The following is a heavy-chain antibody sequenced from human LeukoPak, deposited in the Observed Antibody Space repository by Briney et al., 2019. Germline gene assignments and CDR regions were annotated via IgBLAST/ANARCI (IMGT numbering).Heavy chain of an antibody. J-gene: IGHJ3*02. CDR2: IYYSGST. CDR1: GGSISSGGYY. CDR3: AREYSSSSGAFDI. V-gene: IGHV4-61*08. Sequence: SETLSLTCTVSGGSISSGGYYWSWIRQPPGKGLEWIGYIYYSGSTNYNPSLKSRVTISVDTSKNQFSLKLSSVTAADTAVYYCAREYSSSSGAFDIWGQGTMVTVSS. D-gene: IGHD6-6*01.